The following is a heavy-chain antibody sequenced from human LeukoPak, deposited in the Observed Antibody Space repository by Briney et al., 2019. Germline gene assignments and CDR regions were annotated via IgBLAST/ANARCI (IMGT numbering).Heavy chain of an antibody. CDR2: MKEDGSEK. J-gene: IGHJ3*02. V-gene: IGHV3-7*01. Sequence: GGSLRLSCAASGFTFRNHWMSWVRQAPGKGLEWVAYMKEDGSEKWYVDSVKGRFTISRDNAKNSLYLQMNSLRAEDTAVYYCARDLPPPDAFDIWGQGTMVTVSS. CDR3: ARDLPPPDAFDI. CDR1: GFTFRNHW.